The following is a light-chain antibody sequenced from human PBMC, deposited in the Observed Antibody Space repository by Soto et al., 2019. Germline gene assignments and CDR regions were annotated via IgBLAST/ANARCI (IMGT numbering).Light chain of an antibody. CDR3: QQYGSSPLT. Sequence: EIVLTQSPGTLSLSPGERATLSCRASQSVTSNYLAWYQQKPGQAPRLLVYGASSRATGISDRFSGSGSGTDFTLIISRLEPEDFAVYYCQQYGSSPLTFGGGTKVDIK. CDR2: GAS. V-gene: IGKV3-20*01. J-gene: IGKJ4*01. CDR1: QSVTSNY.